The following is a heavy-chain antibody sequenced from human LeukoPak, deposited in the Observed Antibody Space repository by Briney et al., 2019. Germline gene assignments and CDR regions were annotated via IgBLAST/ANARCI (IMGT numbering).Heavy chain of an antibody. CDR1: GDSVSTNSAA. CDR2: TYYRSKLYS. V-gene: IGHV6-1*01. D-gene: IGHD6-19*01. Sequence: SQTLSLTCALSGDSVSTNSAAWHWVRQSPSRGLEWLGRTYYRSKLYSDYTVSVKSRMTITADTSKNHFSLRLNSVIPEDTAVYYCARGLGSGWFAYDYWGQGTLVTVSS. CDR3: ARGLGSGWFAYDY. J-gene: IGHJ4*02.